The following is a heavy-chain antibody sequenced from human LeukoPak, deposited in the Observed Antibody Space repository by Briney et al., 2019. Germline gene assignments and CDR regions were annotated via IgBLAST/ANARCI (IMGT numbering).Heavy chain of an antibody. CDR2: IHYSGET. V-gene: IGHV4-59*12. CDR1: GGSISGYY. CDR3: ARDLTFDY. J-gene: IGHJ4*02. Sequence: KPSETLSLTCTVSGGSISGYYWSWTRQPPGKGLEWIGYIHYSGETNYNPSLSSRVTIAMDTSKNQFSPNLRSVTAADTAVYYCARDLTFDYWGQGALVTVSS.